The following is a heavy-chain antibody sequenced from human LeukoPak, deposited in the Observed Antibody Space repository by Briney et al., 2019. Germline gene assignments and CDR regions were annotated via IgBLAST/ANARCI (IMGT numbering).Heavy chain of an antibody. Sequence: SETLSLTCTVSGGSISSYYWSWIRQPPGKGLEWIGYIYYSGSTNYNPSLKSRVTISVDTSKNQFSLKLSSVTAEDTAVYYCARVYGPSYYMDVWGKGTTVTVSS. D-gene: IGHD2-8*01. CDR1: GGSISSYY. J-gene: IGHJ6*03. CDR2: IYYSGST. V-gene: IGHV4-59*01. CDR3: ARVYGPSYYMDV.